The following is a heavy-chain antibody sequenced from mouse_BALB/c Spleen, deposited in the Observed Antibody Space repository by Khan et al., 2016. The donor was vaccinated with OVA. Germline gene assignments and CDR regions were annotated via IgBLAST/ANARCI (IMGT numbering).Heavy chain of an antibody. CDR1: GFNITDYN. CDR3: DAFPHYYGRDWFAY. J-gene: IGHJ3*01. V-gene: IGHV14-4*02. Sequence: VRLQQSGAELVRSGASVKLSCTASGFNITDYNMHWVKQRPEQGLEWIGWIDPENGDTEYAPKFQGKATMTADTSSNTAYLQFSSLTSEDTAVYYCDAFPHYYGRDWFAYWGQGTLVTVSA. D-gene: IGHD1-1*01. CDR2: IDPENGDT.